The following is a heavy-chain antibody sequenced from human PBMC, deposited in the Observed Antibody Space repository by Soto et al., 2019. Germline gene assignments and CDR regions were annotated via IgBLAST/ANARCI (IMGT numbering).Heavy chain of an antibody. CDR2: ISAYNGNT. D-gene: IGHD6-25*01. J-gene: IGHJ6*02. CDR3: ASRDSGSLLDL. CDR1: GYTFTSYG. V-gene: IGHV1-18*01. Sequence: QVQLVQSGAEVKKPGASVKVSCKASGYTFTSYGISWVRQAPGQGLEWMGWISAYNGNTIYAQKLQGRVTMTTDTSTRKDYMELTRARFRDTAAYYCASRDSGSLLDLWAQGTTVTVAS.